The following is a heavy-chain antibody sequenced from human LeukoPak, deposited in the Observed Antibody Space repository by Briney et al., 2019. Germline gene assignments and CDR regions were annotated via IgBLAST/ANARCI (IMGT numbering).Heavy chain of an antibody. D-gene: IGHD4-11*01. Sequence: TGGSLRLSCAASRFTFSGYWMAWVRQAPGKGLEWVASIKQDGGENFYMDSVKGRFTISKDNAKNSLYLQMNSLRVEDTAVYYCAREDHSNYNYWGQGTLVTVSS. CDR1: RFTFSGYW. V-gene: IGHV3-7*01. CDR3: AREDHSNYNY. J-gene: IGHJ4*02. CDR2: IKQDGGEN.